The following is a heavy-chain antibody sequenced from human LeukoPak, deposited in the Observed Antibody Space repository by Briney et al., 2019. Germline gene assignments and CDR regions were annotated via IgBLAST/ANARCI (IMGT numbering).Heavy chain of an antibody. CDR3: ARGRYQLDY. D-gene: IGHD2-2*01. V-gene: IGHV4-59*01. CDR2: IYYSGST. J-gene: IGHJ4*02. Sequence: SETLSLTCTVSGGSYYWSWIRQPPGKGLEWIGYIYYSGSTNYNPSLKSRVTISLDTSKKQFSLKPRSVTAADTAVYYCARGRYQLDYWGQGTLVTVSS. CDR1: GGSYY.